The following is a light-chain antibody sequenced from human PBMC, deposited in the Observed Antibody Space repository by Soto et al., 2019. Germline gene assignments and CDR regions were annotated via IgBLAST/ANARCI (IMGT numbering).Light chain of an antibody. V-gene: IGKV1-6*01. CDR1: QDIRND. CDR3: LQDHNYPWT. CDR2: GAS. Sequence: AIQMTQSPSSLSASVGDRVTITCRASQDIRNDLGWYQEKPRQAPKLLIYGASKLQSGVPSRFSGSGSGTDFTLIISSLQPEDFATYYCLQDHNYPWTFGQGTKVEI. J-gene: IGKJ1*01.